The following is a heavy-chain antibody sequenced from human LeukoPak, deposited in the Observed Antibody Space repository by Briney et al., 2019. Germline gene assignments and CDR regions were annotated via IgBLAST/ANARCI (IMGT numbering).Heavy chain of an antibody. V-gene: IGHV3-74*01. Sequence: PGGSLRLSCAASGFTFSSYWMHWVRQAPGKGLVWVSRINSDGSSTSYADSVKGRFTISRDNAKNTLYLQMNSLRAEDTAVYYCARGVYYYYYMDVWGKGTTVTISS. CDR1: GFTFSSYW. CDR3: ARGVYYYYYMDV. D-gene: IGHD3-16*01. J-gene: IGHJ6*03. CDR2: INSDGSST.